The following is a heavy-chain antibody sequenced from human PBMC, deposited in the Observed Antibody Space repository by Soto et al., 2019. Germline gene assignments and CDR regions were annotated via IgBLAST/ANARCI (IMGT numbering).Heavy chain of an antibody. CDR2: ISSSDSII. J-gene: IGHJ4*02. CDR3: ARDLGYYDSSGYFDY. Sequence: QVQLVESGGGLVKPGGSLRLSCAASGFTFSDYYMSWIRQAPGKGLEWVSYISSSDSIIYYADSVKGQFTISRDNAKNSVHLQMNSLRAEDTAVYYCARDLGYYDSSGYFDYWGQGTLVTVSS. D-gene: IGHD3-22*01. V-gene: IGHV3-11*01. CDR1: GFTFSDYY.